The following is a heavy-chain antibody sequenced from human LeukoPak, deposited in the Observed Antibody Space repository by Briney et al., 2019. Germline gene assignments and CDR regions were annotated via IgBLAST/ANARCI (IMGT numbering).Heavy chain of an antibody. CDR2: IYYSGST. V-gene: IGHV4-59*01. J-gene: IGHJ4*02. D-gene: IGHD4-11*01. CDR3: ARGVKGYSNYYDY. Sequence: XSIXXXYWSWIRQPPGKGLEWIGYIYYSGSTNYNPSLKSRVTISVDTSKKQFSLKLNSVTAADTAVYYCARGVKGYSNYYDYWGQGTLVTVSS. CDR1: XSIXXXY.